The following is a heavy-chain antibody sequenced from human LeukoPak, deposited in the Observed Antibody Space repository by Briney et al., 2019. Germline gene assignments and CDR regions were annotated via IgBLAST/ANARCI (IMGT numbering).Heavy chain of an antibody. Sequence: ASVKVSCQASGGTFSSYAISWVRQAPGQGLEWMGRIIPSRGIANYAQTFQGRFTITADNSTSTAYMELSSLRSEDTAVYYCAKDLDPHTIGLATTFDYRGRGTLSPSPQ. CDR3: AKDLDPHTIGLATTFDY. D-gene: IGHD5-24*01. CDR1: GGTFSSYA. CDR2: IIPSRGIA. J-gene: IGHJ4*02. V-gene: IGHV1-69*04.